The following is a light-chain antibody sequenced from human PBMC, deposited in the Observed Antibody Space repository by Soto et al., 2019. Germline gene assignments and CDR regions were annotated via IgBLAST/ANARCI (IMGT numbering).Light chain of an antibody. CDR3: SSFTSASTRI. CDR1: SSDIGAFNF. Sequence: QSALTQPASVSGSPGQSISIPCTGTSSDIGAFNFVSWYQQHPGKAPKVLIYGVTNRPSGVDYRFSGSKSGNTASLIISGLRPEDEADYYCSSFTSASTRIFGTGNKLTVL. J-gene: IGLJ1*01. CDR2: GVT. V-gene: IGLV2-14*03.